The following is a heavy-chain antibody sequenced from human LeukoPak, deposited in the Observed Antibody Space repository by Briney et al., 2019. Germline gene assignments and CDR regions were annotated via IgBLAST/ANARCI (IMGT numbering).Heavy chain of an antibody. Sequence: GGSLRLSCAASGFTFDDYGMSWVRQAPGKGLEWVSAISGSGGSTYYADSVKGRFTISRDNSKNTLYLQMNSLRAEDTAVYYCAKDAPQTSSGPYYYYYMDVWGKGTTVTISS. CDR3: AKDAPQTSSGPYYYYYMDV. V-gene: IGHV3-23*01. D-gene: IGHD3-22*01. CDR2: ISGSGGST. J-gene: IGHJ6*03. CDR1: GFTFDDYG.